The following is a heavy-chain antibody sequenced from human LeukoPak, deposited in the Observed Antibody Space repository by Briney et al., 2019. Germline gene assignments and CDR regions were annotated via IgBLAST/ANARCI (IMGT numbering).Heavy chain of an antibody. J-gene: IGHJ4*02. V-gene: IGHV3-7*01. CDR1: GFTFSNYW. D-gene: IGHD1-26*01. Sequence: PGGSLRLSCAGSGFTFSNYWMNWVRQAPGKGLEWVANIKEDGSQKYYVDSVKGRFTISRDNAKNSLYLQMNSLRAEDTAVYYCARAGSYGTPYYFDYWGQGTLVTVSS. CDR2: IKEDGSQK. CDR3: ARAGSYGTPYYFDY.